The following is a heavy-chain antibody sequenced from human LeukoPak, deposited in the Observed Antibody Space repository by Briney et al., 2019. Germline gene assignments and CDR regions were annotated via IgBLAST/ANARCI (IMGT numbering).Heavy chain of an antibody. CDR3: ARTIMDIVVVPATIRWFDS. CDR1: GFTFSTNY. V-gene: IGHV3-66*02. CDR2: IYTGGST. Sequence: GGSLRLSCAASGFTFSTNYMSWVRQAPGKGLEWVSIIYTGGSTYYADSVKGRFTISRDNSKNTLYLQMSSLRVEDTAVYYCARTIMDIVVVPATIRWFDSWGQGTLVTVSS. D-gene: IGHD2-2*02. J-gene: IGHJ5*01.